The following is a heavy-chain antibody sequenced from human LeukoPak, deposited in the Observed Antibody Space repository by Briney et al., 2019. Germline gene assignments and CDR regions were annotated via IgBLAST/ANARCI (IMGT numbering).Heavy chain of an antibody. CDR3: ARGGRIAAAGIGDDY. J-gene: IGHJ4*02. CDR2: ISYDGSNK. V-gene: IGHV3-30-3*01. Sequence: PGGSLRLSCAASGLTFSSYAMHWVRQAPGRGLEWVAVISYDGSNKYYADSVKGRFTISRDNSKNTLYLQMNSLRAEDTAVYYCARGGRIAAAGIGDDYWGQGTLVAVSS. D-gene: IGHD6-13*01. CDR1: GLTFSSYA.